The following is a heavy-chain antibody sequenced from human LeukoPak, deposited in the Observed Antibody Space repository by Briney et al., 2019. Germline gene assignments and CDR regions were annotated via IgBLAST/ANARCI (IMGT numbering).Heavy chain of an antibody. Sequence: ASVKVSCKASGYTFTSYYMHWVRQATGQGLEWMGWMNPNSGNTGYAQKFQGRVTITRNTSISTAYMELSSLRSEDTAVYYCARGVGARRGWFDSWGQGTLVTVSS. CDR3: ARGVGARRGWFDS. D-gene: IGHD1-26*01. V-gene: IGHV1-8*03. CDR2: MNPNSGNT. J-gene: IGHJ5*01. CDR1: GYTFTSYY.